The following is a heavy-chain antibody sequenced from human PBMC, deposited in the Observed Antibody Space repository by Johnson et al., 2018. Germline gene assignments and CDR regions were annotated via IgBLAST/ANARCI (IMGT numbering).Heavy chain of an antibody. CDR1: GFTFDDYA. CDR2: ISWNSGSI. J-gene: IGHJ4*02. CDR3: AGGLLFYY. D-gene: IGHD3-16*01. V-gene: IGHV3-9*01. Sequence: VQLVESGGGLVQPGRSLRLSCAASGFTFDDYAMHWVRQAPGKGLEWVSGISWNSGSIGYADSVKGRFTISRDISKNTLYLKMNSLRADGTGVYYGAGGLLFYYWGQGTLVTVSS.